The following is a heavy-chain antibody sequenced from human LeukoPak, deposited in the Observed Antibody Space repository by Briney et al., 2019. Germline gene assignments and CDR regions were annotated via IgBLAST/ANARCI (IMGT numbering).Heavy chain of an antibody. D-gene: IGHD3-10*01. V-gene: IGHV3-23*01. J-gene: IGHJ4*02. CDR3: AKDRKYYYGSGSPGADY. CDR1: GFTFSSYA. CDR2: ISGSGGST. Sequence: GGSLRLSCAASGFTFSSYAMSWLRQAPGKGLVWVSAISGSGGSTYYADSVKGRFTSSRDNSKKSLYLQMNSLRAEDTAVYYCAKDRKYYYGSGSPGADYWGQGTLVTVSS.